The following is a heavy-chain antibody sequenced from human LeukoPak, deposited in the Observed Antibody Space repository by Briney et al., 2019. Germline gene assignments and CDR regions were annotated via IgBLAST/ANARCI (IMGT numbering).Heavy chain of an antibody. CDR2: INQSGST. CDR1: GGSLSGFY. V-gene: IGHV4-34*01. D-gene: IGHD3-22*01. J-gene: IGHJ4*02. CDR3: ARGFYGYYYDSSGYLFDY. Sequence: PSETLSLTCAVYGGSLSGFYWSWIRQSPGKGLEWIGEINQSGSTNYNPSLKSRVTISVDTSKNQFSLKLSSVTAADTAVYYCARGFYGYYYDSSGYLFDYWGQGTLVTVSS.